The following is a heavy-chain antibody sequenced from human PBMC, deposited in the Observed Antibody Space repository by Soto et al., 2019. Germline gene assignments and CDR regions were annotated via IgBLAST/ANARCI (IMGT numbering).Heavy chain of an antibody. Sequence: SETLSLTCTVSDGSISRSTFYWGWIRQPPGKGLEWIGYVYYSGSTHDNPSLNSRVTISIDTSKNQFSLKLNSVTAADTAVYYCARLWGSSSGGFDYWGQGTLVTVSS. CDR1: DGSISRSTFY. J-gene: IGHJ4*02. CDR2: VYYSGST. V-gene: IGHV4-61*05. D-gene: IGHD3-16*01. CDR3: ARLWGSSSGGFDY.